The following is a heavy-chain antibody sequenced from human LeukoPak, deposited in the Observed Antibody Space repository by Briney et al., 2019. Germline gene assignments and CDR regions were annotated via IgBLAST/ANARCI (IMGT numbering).Heavy chain of an antibody. Sequence: KPSETLSLTCTVSGGSISSYYWSWIRQPPGKGLEWIGYIYYSGSTNYNPSLKSRVTISVDTSKNQFSLKLSSVIAADAAVYYWARGSADTAMVTIDYWGQGILVAVSS. CDR3: ARGSADTAMVTIDY. D-gene: IGHD5-18*01. V-gene: IGHV4-59*01. CDR1: GGSISSYY. CDR2: IYYSGST. J-gene: IGHJ4*02.